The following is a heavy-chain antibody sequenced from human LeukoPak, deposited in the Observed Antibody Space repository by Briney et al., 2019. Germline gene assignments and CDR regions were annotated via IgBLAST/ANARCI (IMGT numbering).Heavy chain of an antibody. CDR2: IYSSGST. V-gene: IGHV4-4*07. CDR1: GGSISRYY. J-gene: IGHJ4*02. D-gene: IGHD3-10*01. CDR3: ARAYYYGSGSYYIDY. Sequence: SETLSLTCTVSGGSISRYYWSWIRQPAGKGLEWIGRIYSSGSTNYNPSLKSRVTMSIDMSKNQVSLKLSSVTAADTAVYYCARAYYYGSGSYYIDYWGQGTLVTVSS.